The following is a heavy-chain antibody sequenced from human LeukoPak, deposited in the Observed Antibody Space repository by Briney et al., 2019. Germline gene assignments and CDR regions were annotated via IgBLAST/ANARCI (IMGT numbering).Heavy chain of an antibody. Sequence: GASVRVSCKASGYTFTSYGISWVRQAPGQGLEWMGWISAYTGDTNYAQKLQGRVTMTTDTSTSTAYMELSSLRSEDTAVYYCARDGFIGSSSWYLDYWGQGTLVTVSS. CDR2: ISAYTGDT. D-gene: IGHD6-13*01. CDR1: GYTFTSYG. J-gene: IGHJ4*02. CDR3: ARDGFIGSSSWYLDY. V-gene: IGHV1-18*01.